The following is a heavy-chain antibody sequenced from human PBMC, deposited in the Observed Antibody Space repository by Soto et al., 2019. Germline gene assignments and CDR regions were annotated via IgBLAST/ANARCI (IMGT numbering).Heavy chain of an antibody. V-gene: IGHV3-30*18. CDR3: AKERMSSGWYIREGSNWFDP. Sequence: GGALRLSCAASGFTFSSYGMHWVRPAPGKGLGWVAVISYDGSNKYYADSVKGRFTISRDNSKNTLYLQMNSLRAEDTAVYYCAKERMSSGWYIREGSNWFDPWGQGTLVTVSS. D-gene: IGHD6-19*01. J-gene: IGHJ5*02. CDR1: GFTFSSYG. CDR2: ISYDGSNK.